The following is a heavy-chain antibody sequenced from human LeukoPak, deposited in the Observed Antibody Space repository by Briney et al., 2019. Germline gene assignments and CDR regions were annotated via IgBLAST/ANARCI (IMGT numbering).Heavy chain of an antibody. V-gene: IGHV3-21*01. CDR2: ISSSSGFI. CDR3: ARESRPHYYYYYYMDV. CDR1: GFTFSSFA. Sequence: EPGGSLRLSCAASGFTFSSFAMNWVRQAPGKGLEWVSFISSSSGFIYYADSVKGRFTISRDNAKNSLYLQMNSLRAEDTAVYYCARESRPHYYYYYYMDVWGKGTTVTISS. J-gene: IGHJ6*03.